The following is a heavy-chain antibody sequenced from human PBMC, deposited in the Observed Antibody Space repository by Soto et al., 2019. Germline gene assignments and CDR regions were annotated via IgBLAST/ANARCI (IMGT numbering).Heavy chain of an antibody. Sequence: SQTLSLTCAISGDSVSSNSAAWNWIRQSPSRGLEWLGRTYYRSKWYNDYAVSVKSRITINPDTSKNQFSLQLNSVTPEDTAVYYCARGWILAADYYYYMDVWGKGTTVTVSS. V-gene: IGHV6-1*01. D-gene: IGHD2-2*03. CDR3: ARGWILAADYYYYMDV. J-gene: IGHJ6*03. CDR2: TYYRSKWYN. CDR1: GDSVSSNSAA.